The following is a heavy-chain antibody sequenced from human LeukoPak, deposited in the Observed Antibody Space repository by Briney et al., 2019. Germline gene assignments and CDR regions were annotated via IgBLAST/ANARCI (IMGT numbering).Heavy chain of an antibody. V-gene: IGHV1-69*05. CDR1: GGIFSSYA. J-gene: IGHJ5*02. CDR3: ARAPPAEMGPFDP. CDR2: IIPIFGTA. Sequence: ASVKVSCKASGGIFSSYAISWVRQAPGQGLEWMGGIIPIFGTANYAQKFQGRVTITTDESTSTAYMELSSLRSEDTAVYYCARAPPAEMGPFDPWGQGTLVTVSS. D-gene: IGHD5-24*01.